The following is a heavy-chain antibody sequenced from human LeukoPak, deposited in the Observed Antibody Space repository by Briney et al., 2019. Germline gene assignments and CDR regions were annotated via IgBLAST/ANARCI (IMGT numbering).Heavy chain of an antibody. J-gene: IGHJ4*02. CDR3: ARNAKDAAMVIYFDY. CDR1: GDSISGYY. Sequence: SETLSLTCTVSGDSISGYYWSWIRQPPGKGLEWIGFIYDSGNTNYNPSLKSRVTMSVDTPKKQFSLKLSSVTAADTAVYFCARNAKDAAMVIYFDYWGQGTLVTVSS. CDR2: IYDSGNT. D-gene: IGHD5-18*01. V-gene: IGHV4-59*01.